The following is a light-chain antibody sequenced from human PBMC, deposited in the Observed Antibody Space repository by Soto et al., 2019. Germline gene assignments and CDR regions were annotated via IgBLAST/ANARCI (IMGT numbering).Light chain of an antibody. J-gene: IGKJ1*01. Sequence: EIEVTQSPGTLSLSPGERAYQSCRPSQSVSSRYLAWYQQKPGQAPKLLIYGAFNRATGIPDRFSGSGSGTDFTLTFSRLEPEDFAVYYCQQYGSSPKTFGHGTKVDIK. V-gene: IGKV3-20*01. CDR2: GAF. CDR1: QSVSSRY. CDR3: QQYGSSPKT.